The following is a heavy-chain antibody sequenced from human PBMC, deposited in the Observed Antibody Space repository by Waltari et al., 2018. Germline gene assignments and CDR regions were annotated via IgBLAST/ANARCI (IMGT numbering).Heavy chain of an antibody. Sequence: QLQLQESGPGLVKPSETLSLTCTVSGGSIISATYYWCWIRQPPGRGLEWIGSMYYSGSTSYNPSLKSRVTVSVDTSKNQFSLKLNSVTAADTAVYYCAREYYYDTRWIDYWGQGTQVTVSS. CDR1: GGSIISATYY. J-gene: IGHJ4*02. D-gene: IGHD3-22*01. V-gene: IGHV4-39*07. CDR3: AREYYYDTRWIDY. CDR2: MYYSGST.